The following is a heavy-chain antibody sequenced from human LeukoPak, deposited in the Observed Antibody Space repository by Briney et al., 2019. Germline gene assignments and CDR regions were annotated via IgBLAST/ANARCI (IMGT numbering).Heavy chain of an antibody. CDR3: ARGSYGSAFDP. Sequence: GGSLRLSCAASGFTFSSYSMNWVRQAPGKGLEWVSYISSSSSTIYYADSVKGRFTISRDNARNSLYLQMNSLRAEDTAVYYCARGSYGSAFDPWGQGTLVTVSS. CDR1: GFTFSSYS. D-gene: IGHD3-10*01. V-gene: IGHV3-48*04. J-gene: IGHJ5*02. CDR2: ISSSSSTI.